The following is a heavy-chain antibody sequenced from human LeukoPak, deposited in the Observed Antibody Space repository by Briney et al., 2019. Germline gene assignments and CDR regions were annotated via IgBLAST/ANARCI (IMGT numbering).Heavy chain of an antibody. Sequence: ASVKVSCKASGYTFSSYGISWVRQAPGQGLEWMGWISAYNGNTNYAQKLQGRVTMTTDTSTSTAYMELRSLRSDDTAVYYCARAVNSYGSSNWFDPWGQGTLVTVSS. J-gene: IGHJ5*02. CDR2: ISAYNGNT. CDR3: ARAVNSYGSSNWFDP. CDR1: GYTFSSYG. V-gene: IGHV1-18*01. D-gene: IGHD5-18*01.